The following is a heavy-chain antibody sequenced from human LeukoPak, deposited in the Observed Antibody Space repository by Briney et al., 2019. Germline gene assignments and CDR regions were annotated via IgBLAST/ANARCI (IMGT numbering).Heavy chain of an antibody. CDR2: IYHSGST. J-gene: IGHJ4*02. D-gene: IGHD4-11*01. CDR3: ARRYSNYFFDY. V-gene: IGHV4-38-2*01. Sequence: SETLSLTCAVSGYSITSGYYWAWIRQPPGKGLEWIGNIYHSGSTYYNASLKSRVTISVDSSKNQFSLKLSSVTAADTAVYCCARRYSNYFFDYWGQGTPVTVSS. CDR1: GYSITSGYY.